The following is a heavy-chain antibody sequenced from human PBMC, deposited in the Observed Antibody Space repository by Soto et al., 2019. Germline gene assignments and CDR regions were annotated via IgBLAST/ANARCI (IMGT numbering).Heavy chain of an antibody. Sequence: KPSETLSLTCTVSGGSISSGDYYWSWIRQPPGKGLEWIGYIYYSGSTYYNPSLKSRVTISVDTSKNQFSLKLSSVTAADTAVYYCARERVPGYSDYWGQGTLVTVSS. CDR1: GGSISSGDYY. CDR2: IYYSGST. J-gene: IGHJ4*02. V-gene: IGHV4-30-4*01. CDR3: ARERVPGYSDY. D-gene: IGHD5-18*01.